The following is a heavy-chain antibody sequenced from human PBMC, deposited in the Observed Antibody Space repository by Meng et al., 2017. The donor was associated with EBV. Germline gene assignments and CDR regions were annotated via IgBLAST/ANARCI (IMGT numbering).Heavy chain of an antibody. D-gene: IGHD6-6*01. J-gene: IGHJ4*02. Sequence: QITLKESGPTLVKPTQTLTLTCTFSGFSLSTRGVGVGWIRQPPGKALEWLALIYWDDDKRYSPSLKSRLTITKDTSKNQVVLTMTNMDPVDAATYHCAHIIAARPFDYWGQGTLVTVSS. V-gene: IGHV2-5*02. CDR3: AHIIAARPFDY. CDR1: GFSLSTRGVG. CDR2: IYWDDDK.